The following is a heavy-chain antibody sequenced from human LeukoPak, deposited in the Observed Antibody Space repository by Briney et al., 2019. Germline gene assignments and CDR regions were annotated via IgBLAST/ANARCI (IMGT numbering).Heavy chain of an antibody. CDR2: INPNSGGT. Sequence: ASVTVSCKASGYTFTGYYMHWVRQAPGQGLEWMGWINPNSGGTNYAQKFQGRVTMTRDTSISTAYMELSRLRSDDTAVYYCAGMWLVRSQPGDCWGQGTLVTVSS. J-gene: IGHJ4*02. D-gene: IGHD6-19*01. CDR1: GYTFTGYY. V-gene: IGHV1-2*02. CDR3: AGMWLVRSQPGDC.